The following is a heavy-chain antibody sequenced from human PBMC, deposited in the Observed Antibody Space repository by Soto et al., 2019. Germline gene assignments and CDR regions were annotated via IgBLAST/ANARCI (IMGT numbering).Heavy chain of an antibody. CDR1: GLTFSDYY. V-gene: IGHV3-11*01. D-gene: IGHD3-22*01. CDR2: ISSSDSI. Sequence: GGSLRLSCAASGLTFSDYYMSWIRQAPGKGLEWVSYISSSDSIYYADSVKGRFTISRDNAKNSVYLQMNSLRAEDTAVYYCARDLGYYDSSGYFDYWGQGTLVTVSS. CDR3: ARDLGYYDSSGYFDY. J-gene: IGHJ4*02.